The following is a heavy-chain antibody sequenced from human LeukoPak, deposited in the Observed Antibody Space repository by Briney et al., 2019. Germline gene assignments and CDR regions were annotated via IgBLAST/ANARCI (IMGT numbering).Heavy chain of an antibody. D-gene: IGHD3-10*01. CDR1: GGSISSGSYY. Sequence: TLSLTCTVSGGSISSGSYYWSWIRQPAGKGLEWIGRIYTSGSTNYNPSLKSRVTISVDTSKNQFSLKLSSVTAADTAVYYCAREGRFGEGVDYWGQGTLVTVSS. CDR2: IYTSGST. J-gene: IGHJ4*02. V-gene: IGHV4-61*02. CDR3: AREGRFGEGVDY.